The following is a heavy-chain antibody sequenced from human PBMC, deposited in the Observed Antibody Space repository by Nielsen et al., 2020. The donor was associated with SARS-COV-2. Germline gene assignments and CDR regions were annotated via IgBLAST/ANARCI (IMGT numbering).Heavy chain of an antibody. CDR2: MNPNSGNT. V-gene: IGHV1-8*02. D-gene: IGHD5-18*01. CDR1: GYSFTSYE. CDR3: ARITLVDTAMVAPLPSYYYYYMDV. Sequence: ASVKVSCKASGYSFTSYEINWVRQATGQGLEWMGWMNPNSGNTGYAQKFQGRVTMTRDTSTSTVYMELSSLRSEDTAVYYCARITLVDTAMVAPLPSYYYYYMDVWGKGTTVTVSS. J-gene: IGHJ6*03.